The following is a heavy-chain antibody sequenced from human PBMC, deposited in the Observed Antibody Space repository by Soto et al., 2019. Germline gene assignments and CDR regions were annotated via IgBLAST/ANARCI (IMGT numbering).Heavy chain of an antibody. CDR1: GFTFNSYE. CDR3: ARGGIAVGGWGTVDY. J-gene: IGHJ4*02. V-gene: IGHV3-48*03. Sequence: PGGSLRLSCAASGFTFNSYEMNWVRQAPGKGLEWVSYISSSGSTIYYIDSVKGRFTISRDNAKNSLYLQMNSLRAEDTAVYYCARGGIAVGGWGTVDYWGQGTLITVSS. CDR2: ISSSGSTI. D-gene: IGHD6-19*01.